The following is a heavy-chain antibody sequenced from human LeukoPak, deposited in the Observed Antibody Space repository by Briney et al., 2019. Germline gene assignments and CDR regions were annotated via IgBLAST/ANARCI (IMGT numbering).Heavy chain of an antibody. J-gene: IGHJ4*02. V-gene: IGHV1-58*02. CDR2: IVVGSGNT. Sequence: SVKVSCKASGFTFTSSAMQWVRQARGQRLEWIGWIVVGSGNTNYAQKFQERVTITRDMSTSTAYMELSSLKASDTAMYYCASSRYSSGWTLFDYWGQGTLVTVSS. CDR3: ASSRYSSGWTLFDY. CDR1: GFTFTSSA. D-gene: IGHD6-19*01.